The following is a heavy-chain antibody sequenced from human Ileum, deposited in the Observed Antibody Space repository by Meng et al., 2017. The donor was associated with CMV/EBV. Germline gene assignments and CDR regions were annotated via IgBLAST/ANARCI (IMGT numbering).Heavy chain of an antibody. CDR2: MTANGDYI. Sequence: VQSGTRVEKPGASVWVSLKASGYTFTTFGFTWVRQAPGQGLEWMGWMTANGDYIEYAQKFQGRVTMTADTSTSTAYMDLRGLRSDDTAVYYCARDHASSSQLLDYWGQGTLVTVSS. D-gene: IGHD6-6*01. CDR1: GYTFTTFG. CDR3: ARDHASSSQLLDY. V-gene: IGHV1-18*01. J-gene: IGHJ4*02.